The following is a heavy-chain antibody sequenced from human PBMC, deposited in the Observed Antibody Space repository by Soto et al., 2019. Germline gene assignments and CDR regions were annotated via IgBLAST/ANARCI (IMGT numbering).Heavy chain of an antibody. Sequence: QVQLVQSGAEVKKPGSSVKVSCKASGGTFSSYTISWVRQAPGQGLEWMGRIIPILGIANYAQKFQGRVTITADKSTSTAYMEVSSLRSEDTAVYYCARGGNWNLAHYYYYGMDVWGQGTTVTVSS. J-gene: IGHJ6*02. CDR2: IIPILGIA. CDR3: ARGGNWNLAHYYYYGMDV. D-gene: IGHD1-7*01. CDR1: GGTFSSYT. V-gene: IGHV1-69*02.